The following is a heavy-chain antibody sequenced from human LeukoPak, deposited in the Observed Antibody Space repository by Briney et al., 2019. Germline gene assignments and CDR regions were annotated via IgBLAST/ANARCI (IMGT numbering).Heavy chain of an antibody. Sequence: SETLSLTCTVSGGSISSYYWSCIRQPPGKGLEWIGYIYTSGSTNYNPSLKSRVTISVDTSKNQFSLKLSSVTAADRAVYYCARSEGYDSSGYYHFDYWGQGTLVTVSS. CDR3: ARSEGYDSSGYYHFDY. J-gene: IGHJ4*02. CDR2: IYTSGST. D-gene: IGHD3-22*01. V-gene: IGHV4-4*09. CDR1: GGSISSYY.